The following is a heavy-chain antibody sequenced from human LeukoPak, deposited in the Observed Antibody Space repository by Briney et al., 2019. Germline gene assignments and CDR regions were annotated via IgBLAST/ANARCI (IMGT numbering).Heavy chain of an antibody. D-gene: IGHD6-19*01. Sequence: GASVKVFCKASGGTFSSYALSWVRQAPGQGLEWMGGIIPFFGTANYAQKFQGRVAITTDEATSTAYMELSSLRSEDAAVYYCARGGGVAGTSRDYYYMDVWGKGTTVTVSS. CDR1: GGTFSSYA. CDR2: IIPFFGTA. CDR3: ARGGGVAGTSRDYYYMDV. V-gene: IGHV1-69*05. J-gene: IGHJ6*03.